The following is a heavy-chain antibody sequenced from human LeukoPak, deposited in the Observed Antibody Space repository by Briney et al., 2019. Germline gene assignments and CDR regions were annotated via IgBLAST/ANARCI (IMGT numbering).Heavy chain of an antibody. CDR3: ARSNQADDY. CDR1: GFTFSSYW. J-gene: IGHJ4*02. D-gene: IGHD1-14*01. Sequence: GGSLRLSCAASGFTFSSYWMHWVRQVPGKGLVWVARINPGGSSITYADSVKGRFTISRDNAKSTLYLQMDSLRAEDTGVYYCARSNQADDYWGQGTLVTVSS. V-gene: IGHV3-74*01. CDR2: INPGGSSI.